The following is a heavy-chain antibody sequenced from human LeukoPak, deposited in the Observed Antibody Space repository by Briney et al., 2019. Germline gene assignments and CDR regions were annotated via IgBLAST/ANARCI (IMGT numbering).Heavy chain of an antibody. D-gene: IGHD1-1*01. V-gene: IGHV1-46*01. CDR1: GYNFVNYN. J-gene: IGHJ4*02. CDR2: INLRDGIR. Sequence: ASVKVSCKASGYNFVNYNMHWVRQAPGQGLEWMGIINLRDGIRSYAQKFQGRVTVTGDTSTSTFYMELSSLRFEDTAMYYCARDNTNWSLDYWGQGALVTVSS. CDR3: ARDNTNWSLDY.